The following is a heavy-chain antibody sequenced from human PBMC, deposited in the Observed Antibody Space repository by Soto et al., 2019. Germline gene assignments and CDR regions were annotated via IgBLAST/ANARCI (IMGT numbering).Heavy chain of an antibody. CDR3: ARPYYGSGSYESHPVDY. CDR2: IYWDDDK. D-gene: IGHD3-10*01. V-gene: IGHV2-5*02. Sequence: SGPTLVNPTQTLTLTCTFSGFSLSTSGVGVGWIRQPPGKALEWLALIYWDDDKRYSPSLKSRLTITKDTSKNQVVLTMTNMDPVDTATYYCARPYYGSGSYESHPVDYWGQGTLVTVSS. CDR1: GFSLSTSGVG. J-gene: IGHJ4*02.